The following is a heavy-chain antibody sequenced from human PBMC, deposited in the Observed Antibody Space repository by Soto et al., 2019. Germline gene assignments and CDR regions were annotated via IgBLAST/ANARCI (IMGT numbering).Heavy chain of an antibody. D-gene: IGHD4-17*01. V-gene: IGHV3-30-3*01. CDR1: GFVFLNYA. CDR2: ISYDGSDL. J-gene: IGHJ6*02. Sequence: GGSLRLSCTASGFVFLNYAFHWVRQAPGKGLEWVAVISYDGSDLFYADSVKGRFTISRDNSRDTLFLQMSSLRADDTAVYYCARVGNYGDSPYYNYGSDVWGQGT. CDR3: ARVGNYGDSPYYNYGSDV.